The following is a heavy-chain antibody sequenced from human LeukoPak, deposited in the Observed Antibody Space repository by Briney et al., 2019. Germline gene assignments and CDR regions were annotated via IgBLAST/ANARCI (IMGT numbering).Heavy chain of an antibody. CDR3: ARATRIAAATHAFDI. CDR1: GYTFTSYY. Sequence: ASVKVSCKASGYTFTSYYMHWVRQAPGQGLEWMGIINPSGGSTSYAQKFQGRVTMTRDMSTSTVYMELSSLRSEDTAVYYCARATRIAAATHAFDIWGQGTMVTVSS. J-gene: IGHJ3*02. CDR2: INPSGGST. V-gene: IGHV1-46*01. D-gene: IGHD6-13*01.